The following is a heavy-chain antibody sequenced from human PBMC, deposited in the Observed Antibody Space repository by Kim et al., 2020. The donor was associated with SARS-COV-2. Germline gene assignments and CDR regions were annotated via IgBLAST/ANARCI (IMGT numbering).Heavy chain of an antibody. V-gene: IGHV4-4*02. CDR3: ARGQGGGYDDYYYYGMDV. Sequence: KSRVTISVDKSKNQFSLKLSSVTAADTAVYYCARGQGGGYDDYYYYGMDVWGQGTTVTVSS. D-gene: IGHD5-12*01. J-gene: IGHJ6*02.